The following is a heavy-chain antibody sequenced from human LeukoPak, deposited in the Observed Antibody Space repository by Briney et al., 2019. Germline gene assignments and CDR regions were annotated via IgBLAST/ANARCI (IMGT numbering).Heavy chain of an antibody. D-gene: IGHD1-1*01. J-gene: IGHJ6*02. V-gene: IGHV3-66*01. CDR3: SSGTASRGAMDV. CDR1: GFTVSSNY. Sequence: GGSLRLSCAASGFTVSSNYMSWVRQAPGKGLEWVSAIYSGGSTFYAASVRGRFNISRDNSEKTMFLQMSSLRVEDAAVYYASSGTASRGAMDVWGQGTTVTVSS. CDR2: IYSGGST.